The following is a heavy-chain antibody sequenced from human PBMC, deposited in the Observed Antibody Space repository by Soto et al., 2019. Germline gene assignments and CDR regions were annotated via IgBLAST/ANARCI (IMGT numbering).Heavy chain of an antibody. Sequence: ASVKVSCKASGYTFSSYAIHWVRQAPGQRLEWMGWINAGNGNTKYSQKFQGRVTIARDTSASTVYMELSSLRSEDTAVYYCARIGYCISSGCYAGGFDIWGQGTMVTV. V-gene: IGHV1-3*01. CDR1: GYTFSSYA. CDR3: ARIGYCISSGCYAGGFDI. J-gene: IGHJ3*02. CDR2: INAGNGNT. D-gene: IGHD2-2*01.